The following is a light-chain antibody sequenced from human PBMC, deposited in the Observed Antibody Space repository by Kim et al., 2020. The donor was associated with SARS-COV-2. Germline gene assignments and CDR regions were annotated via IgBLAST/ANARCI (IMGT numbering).Light chain of an antibody. CDR2: AAS. CDR1: QGISSY. Sequence: ASTGDRVTITCRASQGISSYLAWYQQKPGKAPKLLIYAASTLQSGVPSRFSGSGSGTDFTLTISCLQSEDFATYYCQQYYSYPRTFGQGTKVEIK. V-gene: IGKV1-8*01. CDR3: QQYYSYPRT. J-gene: IGKJ1*01.